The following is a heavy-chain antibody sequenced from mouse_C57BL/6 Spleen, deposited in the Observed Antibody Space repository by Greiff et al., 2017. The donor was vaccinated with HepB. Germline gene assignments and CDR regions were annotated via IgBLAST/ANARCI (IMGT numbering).Heavy chain of an antibody. CDR1: GYTFTSYW. Sequence: QVQLKQSGAELVMPGASVKLSCKASGYTFTSYWMHWVKQRPGQGLEWIGEIDPSDSYTNYNQKFKGKSTLTVDKSSSTAYMQLSSLTSEDSAVYYCARAYYYGSSYVWFAYWGQGTLVTVSA. V-gene: IGHV1-69*01. D-gene: IGHD1-1*01. CDR2: IDPSDSYT. CDR3: ARAYYYGSSYVWFAY. J-gene: IGHJ3*01.